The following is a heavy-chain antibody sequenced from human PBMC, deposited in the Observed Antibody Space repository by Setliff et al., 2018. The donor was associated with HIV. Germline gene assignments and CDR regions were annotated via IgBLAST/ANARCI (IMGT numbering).Heavy chain of an antibody. J-gene: IGHJ4*01. D-gene: IGHD2-8*01. V-gene: IGHV1-8*02. CDR2: MTPLTAST. CDR3: ARAPARANGVFDF. CDR1: GYTFVHFD. Sequence: ASVKVSCKTSGYTFVHFDIDWVRHAPGQGLEWIGWMTPLTASTGYSRKFQGRVTLTRDLSTGTAYMELNSLIPNDTAVYYCARAPARANGVFDFWGQGSLVTVS.